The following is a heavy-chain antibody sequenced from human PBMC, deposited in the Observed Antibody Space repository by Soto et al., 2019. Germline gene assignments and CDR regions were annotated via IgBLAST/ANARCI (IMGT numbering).Heavy chain of an antibody. J-gene: IGHJ4*02. CDR2: IIPIFGTA. V-gene: IGHV1-69*13. Sequence: VASVKVSCKASGGTFSSYAISWVRQAPGQGLEWMGGIIPIFGTANYAQKFQGRVTITADESTSTAYMELSSLGSEDTAVYYCATTDYYDSSGLNDYWGQGTLVTVSS. D-gene: IGHD3-22*01. CDR1: GGTFSSYA. CDR3: ATTDYYDSSGLNDY.